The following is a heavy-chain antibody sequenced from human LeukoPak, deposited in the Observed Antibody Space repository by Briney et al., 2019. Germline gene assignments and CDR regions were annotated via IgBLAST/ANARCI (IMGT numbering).Heavy chain of an antibody. V-gene: IGHV3-73*01. J-gene: IGHJ4*02. CDR3: TKGKWGYPFDY. CDR2: IRSKTNNYAT. Sequence: GGSLRLSCAASGFTFSGSAMHWVRQASGKGLEWVGRIRSKTNNYATAYAASVKGRFTISRDDSKNTACLQMNSLKTDDTAVYFCTKGKWGYPFDYWGQGTLVTVSS. D-gene: IGHD1-26*01. CDR1: GFTFSGSA.